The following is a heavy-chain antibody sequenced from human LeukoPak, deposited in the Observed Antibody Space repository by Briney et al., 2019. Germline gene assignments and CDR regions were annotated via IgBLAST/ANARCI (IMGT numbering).Heavy chain of an antibody. CDR1: GFTFSSYA. J-gene: IGHJ6*04. CDR2: ISYDGSNK. V-gene: IGHV3-30-3*01. D-gene: IGHD2-2*01. Sequence: GGSLRLSCAASGFTFSSYAMHWVRQAPGKGLEWVAVISYDGSNKYYADSVKGRFTISRDNSKNTLYLQMNSLRAEDTAVYYCASLLLSPGLDVWGKGTTVTVSS. CDR3: ASLLLSPGLDV.